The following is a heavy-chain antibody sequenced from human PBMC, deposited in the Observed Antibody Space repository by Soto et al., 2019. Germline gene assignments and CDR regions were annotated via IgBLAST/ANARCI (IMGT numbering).Heavy chain of an antibody. CDR1: GFTFSTYA. D-gene: IGHD2-15*01. V-gene: IGHV3-30*03. J-gene: IGHJ1*01. CDR3: ARGESGAYLKY. CDR2: MSYDGSNK. Sequence: QVQLEESGGGVVQPGRSLRLSCAASGFTFSTYAMHWVRQAPGKGLEWVAVMSYDGSNKYYADSVKGRFTITRDNSKNTLFLKMSSLRPEDTGVYYCARGESGAYLKYWSQGTLVTVSS.